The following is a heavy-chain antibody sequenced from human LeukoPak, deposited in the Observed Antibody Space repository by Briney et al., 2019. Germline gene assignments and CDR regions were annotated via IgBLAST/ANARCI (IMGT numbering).Heavy chain of an antibody. CDR1: GFSFSDYA. Sequence: GGSLRLSCAASGFSFSDYAIYWVRQTPGKGLEWVSYISSSGSTIYYADSVKGRFTISRDNAKNSLYPQMNSLRSEDTAVYYCATGAWELPTYYFDYWGQGTLVTVSS. D-gene: IGHD1-26*01. J-gene: IGHJ4*02. V-gene: IGHV3-11*01. CDR3: ATGAWELPTYYFDY. CDR2: ISSSGSTI.